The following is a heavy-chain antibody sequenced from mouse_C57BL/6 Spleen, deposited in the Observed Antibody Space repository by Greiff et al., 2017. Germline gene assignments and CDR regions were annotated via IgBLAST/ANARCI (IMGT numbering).Heavy chain of an antibody. Sequence: VQLQQSGPELVKPGASVKLSCKASGYTFTSYDINWVKQRPGQGLEWIGWIYPGDGSTKYNEKFKGKATLTVDTSSSTAYMELHSLTSEDSAVYFGGRGGYADYWGQGTTLTVSS. CDR2: IYPGDGST. J-gene: IGHJ2*01. CDR1: GYTFTSYD. CDR3: GRGGYADY. D-gene: IGHD2-14*01. V-gene: IGHV1-85*01.